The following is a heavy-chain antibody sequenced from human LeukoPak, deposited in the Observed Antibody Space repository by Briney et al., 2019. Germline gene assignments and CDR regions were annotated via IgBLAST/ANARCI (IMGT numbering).Heavy chain of an antibody. V-gene: IGHV7-4-1*02. CDR3: ARAPWASSSSFDY. CDR1: GYTFASFG. CDR2: INTNTGNP. J-gene: IGHJ4*02. D-gene: IGHD6-13*01. Sequence: ASVKVSCKASGYTFASFGITWVRQAPGQGLEWMGWINTNTGNPTYAQGFTGRFVFSLDTSVSTAYLQISSLKAEDTAVYYCARAPWASSSSFDYWGQGTLVTVSS.